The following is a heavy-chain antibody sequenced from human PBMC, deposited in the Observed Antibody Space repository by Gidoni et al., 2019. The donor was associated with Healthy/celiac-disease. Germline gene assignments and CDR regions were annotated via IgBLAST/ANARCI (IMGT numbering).Heavy chain of an antibody. CDR3: ARGPTGDEPPQGY. D-gene: IGHD7-27*01. V-gene: IGHV3-33*08. J-gene: IGHJ4*02. Sequence: QVQLVESGGGVVEPGRSLRLSCAASGFTFSSYGMHWVRQAPGKGLEWVAVIWYDGSNKYYADSVKGRFTISRDNSKNTLYLQMNSLRAEDTAVYYCARGPTGDEPPQGYWGQGTLVTVSS. CDR2: IWYDGSNK. CDR1: GFTFSSYG.